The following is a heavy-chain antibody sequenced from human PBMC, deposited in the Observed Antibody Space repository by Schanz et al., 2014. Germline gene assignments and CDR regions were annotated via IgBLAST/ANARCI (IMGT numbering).Heavy chain of an antibody. D-gene: IGHD6-6*01. CDR3: ARGSSASLSRVGSDL. CDR2: ISSTSRAT. J-gene: IGHJ5*02. V-gene: IGHV3-48*01. CDR1: GFTFRSYS. Sequence: EVQLVESGGGMVQPGGSLRLSCAASGFTFRSYSRNWVRQAPGKGLEWISYISSTSRATYYADSVKGRFTISRDNAKNSLCLQMNSLRAGDTAFYHCARGSSASLSRVGSDLWGQGTLVTVSS.